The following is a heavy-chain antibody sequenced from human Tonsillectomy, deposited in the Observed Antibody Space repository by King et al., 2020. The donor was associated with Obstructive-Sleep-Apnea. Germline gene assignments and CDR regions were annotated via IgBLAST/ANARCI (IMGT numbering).Heavy chain of an antibody. CDR3: ARDKRGPAAMIPNWFDP. V-gene: IGHV4-4*02. J-gene: IGHJ5*02. Sequence: VQLQESGPGLVKPSGTLSLTCAVSGGSISSSNWWSWVRHPPGKGLEWIGEIYHSGSTNYNPSLKSRVTISVDKPKNQFSLKLCSVTAADTAVYYCARDKRGPAAMIPNWFDPWGQGTLVTVSS. CDR1: GGSISSSNW. CDR2: IYHSGST. D-gene: IGHD2-2*01.